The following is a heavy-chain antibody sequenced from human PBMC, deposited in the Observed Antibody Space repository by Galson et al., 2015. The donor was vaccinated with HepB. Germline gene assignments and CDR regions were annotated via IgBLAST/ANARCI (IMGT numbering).Heavy chain of an antibody. CDR1: GYTFTSYA. CDR2: INAGNGNT. Sequence: SVKVSCKASGYTFTSYAMHWVRQAPGQRLEWMGWINAGNGNTKYSQKFQGRVTITRDISASTAYMELSSLRSEDTAVYYCARTKGVIRRYGDYSSAFDIWGQGTMVTVSS. D-gene: IGHD4-17*01. J-gene: IGHJ3*02. V-gene: IGHV1-3*01. CDR3: ARTKGVIRRYGDYSSAFDI.